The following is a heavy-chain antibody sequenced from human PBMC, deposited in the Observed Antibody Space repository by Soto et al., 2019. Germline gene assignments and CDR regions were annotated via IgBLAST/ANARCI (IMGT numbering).Heavy chain of an antibody. CDR1: GGTFSSYA. CDR3: ARALGYCSSTSCYYNWFDP. CDR2: IIPIFGTA. Sequence: GASVKVSCKASGGTFSSYAISWVRQAPGQGLEWMGGIIPIFGTANYAQKFQGRVTITADESTSTAYMELSSLRPEDTAVYYCARALGYCSSTSCYYNWFDPWGQGTLVTVSS. D-gene: IGHD2-2*01. V-gene: IGHV1-69*13. J-gene: IGHJ5*02.